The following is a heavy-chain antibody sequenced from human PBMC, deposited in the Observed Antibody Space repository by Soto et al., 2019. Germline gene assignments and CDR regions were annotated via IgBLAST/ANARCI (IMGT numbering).Heavy chain of an antibody. J-gene: IGHJ6*02. Sequence: PSETLSLTCAVSGGSISSSNWWSWVRQPPGKGLEWIGEIYHSGSTNYNPSLKSRVTISVDKSKNQFSLKLSSVTAADTAVYYCARVVGSGWYYYYYGMDVWGQGTTVTVSS. V-gene: IGHV4-4*02. CDR3: ARVVGSGWYYYYYGMDV. CDR2: IYHSGST. D-gene: IGHD6-19*01. CDR1: GGSISSSNW.